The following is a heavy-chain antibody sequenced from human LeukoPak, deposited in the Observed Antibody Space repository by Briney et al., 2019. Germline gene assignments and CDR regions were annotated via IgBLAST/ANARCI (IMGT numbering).Heavy chain of an antibody. D-gene: IGHD3-10*01. V-gene: IGHV3-74*01. CDR1: GFTFSNSW. CDR3: ARTYNNWYFDL. J-gene: IGHJ2*01. Sequence: PGGSPRLSCAASGFTFSNSWMHWVRQAPGKRLVWVSRTNTDGTSTNYADSVKGRFTISRDNAKNTLYLQMHTLRAEDTAVYYCARTYNNWYFDLWGRGTLVTVSS. CDR2: TNTDGTST.